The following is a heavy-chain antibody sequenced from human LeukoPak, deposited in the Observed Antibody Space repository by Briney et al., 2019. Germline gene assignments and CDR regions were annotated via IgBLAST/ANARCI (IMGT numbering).Heavy chain of an antibody. CDR1: GYSFTSYG. CDR3: ARDQCSSSSCYIDY. J-gene: IGHJ4*02. D-gene: IGHD2-2*02. CDR2: ISGYNGNT. V-gene: IGHV1-18*01. Sequence: GASMKVSCKASGYSFTSYGISWVRQAPEQGLEWMGWISGYNGNTKYAQKLQGRVTMTTDTSTSIAYMELRSLTSDDTAVYYCARDQCSSSSCYIDYWGQGTLVTVSS.